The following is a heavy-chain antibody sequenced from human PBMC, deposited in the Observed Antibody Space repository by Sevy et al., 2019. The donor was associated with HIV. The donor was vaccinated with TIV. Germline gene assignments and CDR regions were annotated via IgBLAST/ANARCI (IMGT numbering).Heavy chain of an antibody. D-gene: IGHD1-20*01. CDR2: ISVGGGST. CDR3: ANLYKPTSSQYYFDY. CDR1: GFTFSLYA. V-gene: IGHV3-23*01. Sequence: GGSLRLSCAASGFTFSLYAVSWVRQAPGKGLEWVSTISVGGGSTYYADSVKGRFTISRDNSKNTLYLQMHSLGAGDTAVYYCANLYKPTSSQYYFDYWGQGTLVTVSS. J-gene: IGHJ4*02.